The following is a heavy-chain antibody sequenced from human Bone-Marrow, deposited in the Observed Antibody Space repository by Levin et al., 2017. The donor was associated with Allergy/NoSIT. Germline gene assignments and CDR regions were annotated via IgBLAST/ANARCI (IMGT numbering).Heavy chain of an antibody. CDR2: ISGSGDRT. CDR1: GFTFRNYA. Sequence: GGSLRLSCAASGFTFRNYAMSWVRQAPGKGLEWVSAISGSGDRTYYADSVKGRFTLSRDNSKNTLYLQMSSLRAEDTAVYYCAKDDYGDYFDAFEFWGQGTMVTVSS. D-gene: IGHD4-17*01. CDR3: AKDDYGDYFDAFEF. V-gene: IGHV3-23*01. J-gene: IGHJ3*01.